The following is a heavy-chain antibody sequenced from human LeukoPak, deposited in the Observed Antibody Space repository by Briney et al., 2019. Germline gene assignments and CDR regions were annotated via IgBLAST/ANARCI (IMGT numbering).Heavy chain of an antibody. D-gene: IGHD3-22*01. CDR1: GFIFSNYW. V-gene: IGHV3-7*01. CDR3: AGDSSGYYWAF. J-gene: IGHJ4*02. Sequence: GGSLRLSCAASGFIFSNYWMTWVRQAPGKGLEWVANIKDDGREKHYVDSVQGRFTISRDNAKNSLYLSMNSLRAEDTAVYYCAGDSSGYYWAFWGQGTLVTVSS. CDR2: IKDDGREK.